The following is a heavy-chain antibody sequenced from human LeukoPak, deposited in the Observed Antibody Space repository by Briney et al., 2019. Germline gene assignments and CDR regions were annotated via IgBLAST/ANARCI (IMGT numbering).Heavy chain of an antibody. D-gene: IGHD2-15*01. CDR2: VNHSGST. CDR3: ARGGYCSGGSCLRGWFDP. Sequence: SETLSLTCAVYGGSFSGYYWSWIRQPPGKGLEWIGEVNHSGSTNYNPSLKSRVTISVDTSKNQFSLKLSSVTAADTAVYYCARGGYCSGGSCLRGWFDPWGQGTLVTVSS. V-gene: IGHV4-34*01. J-gene: IGHJ5*02. CDR1: GGSFSGYY.